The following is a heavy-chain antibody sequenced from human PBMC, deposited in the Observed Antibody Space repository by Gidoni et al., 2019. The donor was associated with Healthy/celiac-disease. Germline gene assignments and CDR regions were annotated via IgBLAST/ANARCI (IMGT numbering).Heavy chain of an antibody. J-gene: IGHJ4*02. CDR3: ASKGHGYYDPFDY. Sequence: EVQLVQSGAEVKKPGESLKITCKGSGYNFPSYWIGWVRQMPGKGLEWMWIIYPGDSDTRYSPSFQGQVTISADKSISTAFLQWNSLKASDTAMYYCASKGHGYYDPFDYWGQGTLVTVSS. V-gene: IGHV5-51*01. D-gene: IGHD3-3*01. CDR1: GYNFPSYW. CDR2: IYPGDSDT.